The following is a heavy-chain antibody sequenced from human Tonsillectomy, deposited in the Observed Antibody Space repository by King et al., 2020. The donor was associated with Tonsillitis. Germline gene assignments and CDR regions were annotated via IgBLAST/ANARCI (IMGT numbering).Heavy chain of an antibody. CDR1: GVSIISDNYY. J-gene: IGHJ4*02. D-gene: IGHD2-15*01. CDR3: AREVVV. V-gene: IGHV4-31*03. Sequence: QLQESGPGLVKPSQTLSLTCTVSGVSIISDNYYWSWIRQYPGKGLGWFGYILHRGGTYYNPSLKSRVTMSVDTSKKQFSLQLTSVTAADTAVYYCAREVVVWSQGTLVTVSS. CDR2: ILHRGGT.